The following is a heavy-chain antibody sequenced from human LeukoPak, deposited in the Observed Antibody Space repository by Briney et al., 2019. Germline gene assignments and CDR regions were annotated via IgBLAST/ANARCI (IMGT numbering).Heavy chain of an antibody. Sequence: GGSLRLSCAASGFTFDDYGMSWVRQAPGKGLEWVSGIKWNGGSTGYADSVKGRFTISRDNAKNSLYLQMNSLRAEDTALYYCAKDLHYYDSSGFDYWGQGTLVTVSS. V-gene: IGHV3-20*04. CDR3: AKDLHYYDSSGFDY. D-gene: IGHD3-22*01. CDR1: GFTFDDYG. J-gene: IGHJ4*02. CDR2: IKWNGGST.